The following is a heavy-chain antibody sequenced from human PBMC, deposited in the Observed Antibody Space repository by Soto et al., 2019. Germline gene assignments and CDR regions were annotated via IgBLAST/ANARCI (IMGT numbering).Heavy chain of an antibody. Sequence: AASAKVSSKASGGTYSSYAISWVRQAPGQGLEWMGGIIPIFGTANYAQKFQGRVTITADESTSTAYMELSSLRSEDTAVYYCARDRLRFLEWLPGSVVKRYYGMDVWGQGTTVTVSS. D-gene: IGHD3-3*01. CDR3: ARDRLRFLEWLPGSVVKRYYGMDV. CDR2: IIPIFGTA. V-gene: IGHV1-69*13. J-gene: IGHJ6*02. CDR1: GGTYSSYA.